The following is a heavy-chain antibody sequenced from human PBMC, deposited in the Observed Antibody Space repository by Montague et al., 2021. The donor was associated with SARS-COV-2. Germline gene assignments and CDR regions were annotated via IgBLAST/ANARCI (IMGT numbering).Heavy chain of an antibody. V-gene: IGHV6-1*01. Sequence: YSDYAPSVRGRLTVNSDASKNEFSLELNYVTPEDTAVYYCVRYSGWFYFDFWGQGTLVTVAS. CDR2: YS. J-gene: IGHJ4*02. D-gene: IGHD6-19*01. CDR3: VRYSGWFYFDF.